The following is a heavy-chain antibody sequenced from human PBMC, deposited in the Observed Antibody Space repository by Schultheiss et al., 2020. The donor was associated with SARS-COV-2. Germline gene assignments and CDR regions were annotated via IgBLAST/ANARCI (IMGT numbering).Heavy chain of an antibody. J-gene: IGHJ6*02. V-gene: IGHV3-7*03. CDR2: IKQDGSEK. D-gene: IGHD3-10*01. Sequence: GESLKISCAASGFTFSSYGMHWVRQAPGKGLEWVANIKQDGSEKYYVDSVKGRFTISRDNAKNSLYLQMNSLRAEDTAVYYCAREVTMVRGVSRRYYYYGMDVWGQGTTVTVSS. CDR3: AREVTMVRGVSRRYYYYGMDV. CDR1: GFTFSSYG.